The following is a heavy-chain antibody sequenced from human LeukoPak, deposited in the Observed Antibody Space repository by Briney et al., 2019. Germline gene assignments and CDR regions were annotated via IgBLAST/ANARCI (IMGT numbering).Heavy chain of an antibody. CDR1: GFTFTSYS. CDR3: AKGGKWDVTPFDY. J-gene: IGHJ4*02. D-gene: IGHD1-26*01. V-gene: IGHV3-23*01. CDR2: ISGGGGST. Sequence: GGSLRLSCAAFGFTFTSYSMNWVRQAPGKGLEWVSTISGGGGSTYYADSVKGRFTISRDNSKNTLYLQVNSLRAEDTAVYYCAKGGKWDVTPFDYWGQGTLVTVSS.